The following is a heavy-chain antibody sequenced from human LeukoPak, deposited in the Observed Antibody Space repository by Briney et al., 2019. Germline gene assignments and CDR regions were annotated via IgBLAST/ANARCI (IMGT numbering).Heavy chain of an antibody. CDR3: AKDRVPSGLMGAFHQ. CDR2: ISNDGSNE. D-gene: IGHD1-26*01. CDR1: GFTFSSYG. V-gene: IGHV3-30*18. J-gene: IGHJ1*01. Sequence: PGRSLRLSCAASGFTFSSYGMHWVRQAPGKGPEWVAVISNDGSNEYYADSVKGRFTISRDNSRKTLYLQMNSLRAEDTAVYYCAKDRVPSGLMGAFHQWGQGTLVTVSS.